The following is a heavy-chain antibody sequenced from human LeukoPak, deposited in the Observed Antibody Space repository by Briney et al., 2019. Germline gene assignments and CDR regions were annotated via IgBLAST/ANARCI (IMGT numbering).Heavy chain of an antibody. Sequence: PGGSLRLSCAASGFTFSSYWMSWVRQAPGKGLEGVANIKQDGSEKYNVDSVKGRFTISRDNAKNSLYLQMNSLRVEDTAVYYCARGDSSGYFYFGSWGQGTLVTVSS. J-gene: IGHJ4*02. CDR2: IKQDGSEK. CDR1: GFTFSSYW. D-gene: IGHD3-22*01. V-gene: IGHV3-7*01. CDR3: ARGDSSGYFYFGS.